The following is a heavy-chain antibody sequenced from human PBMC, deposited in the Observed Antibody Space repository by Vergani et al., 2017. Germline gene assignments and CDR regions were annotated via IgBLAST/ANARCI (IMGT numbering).Heavy chain of an antibody. D-gene: IGHD3-10*01. CDR1: GFTFSSYE. J-gene: IGHJ4*02. CDR3: ARDPIDYYGSGSLD. CDR2: ISSSSSYI. Sequence: EVQLVESGGGLVQPGGSLRLSCAASGFTFSSYEMNWVRQAPGKGLEWVSYISSSSSYIYYADSVKGRFTISRDNAKNSLYLQMNSLRAEDTAVYYCARDPIDYYGSGSLDWGQGTLVTVSS. V-gene: IGHV3-48*03.